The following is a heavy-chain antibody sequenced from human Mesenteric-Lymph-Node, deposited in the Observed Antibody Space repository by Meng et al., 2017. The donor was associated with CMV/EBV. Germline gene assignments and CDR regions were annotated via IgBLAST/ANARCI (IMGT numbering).Heavy chain of an antibody. CDR3: AMIMDTFDI. V-gene: IGHV3-21*01. D-gene: IGHD3/OR15-3a*01. CDR1: GFIFNSYG. CDR2: ISSSSSYI. Sequence: GESLKISCAASGFIFNSYGMNWVRQAPGKGLEWVSSISSSSSYIYYADSVKGRFTISRDNAKNSLYLQMNSLRAEDTAVYYCAMIMDTFDIWGQGTLVTVSS. J-gene: IGHJ3*02.